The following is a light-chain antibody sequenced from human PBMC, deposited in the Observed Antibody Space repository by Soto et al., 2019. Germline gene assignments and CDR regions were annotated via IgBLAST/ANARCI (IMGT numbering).Light chain of an antibody. CDR2: DAS. CDR1: QLFSSN. Sequence: MQSPATLSVSPGESVTLSCRASQLFSSNLAWYQHKLGQPPRLLIYDASNRATGIPVRFSGSGSGTDFTLTISSLEPEDFAVYYCQQRSTWPPFSFGPGTKVDIK. J-gene: IGKJ3*01. CDR3: QQRSTWPPFS. V-gene: IGKV3-11*01.